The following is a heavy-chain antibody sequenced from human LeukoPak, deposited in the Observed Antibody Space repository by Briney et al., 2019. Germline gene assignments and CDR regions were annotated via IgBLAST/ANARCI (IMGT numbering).Heavy chain of an antibody. V-gene: IGHV3-30*02. Sequence: GGSLRLSCAASGFTFSSYGMHWVRQAPGKGLEWVAFIRYDGSNKYYADSVKGRFTISRDNSKNTLYLQMNSLRAEDTAVYYCAKPYCSSTSCYYFDYWGQGALVTVSS. J-gene: IGHJ4*02. CDR1: GFTFSSYG. CDR3: AKPYCSSTSCYYFDY. CDR2: IRYDGSNK. D-gene: IGHD2-2*01.